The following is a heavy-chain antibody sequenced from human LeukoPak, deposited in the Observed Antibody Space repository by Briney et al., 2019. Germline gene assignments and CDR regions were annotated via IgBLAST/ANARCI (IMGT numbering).Heavy chain of an antibody. D-gene: IGHD1-7*01. CDR2: ISSSGTYI. J-gene: IGHJ4*02. V-gene: IGHV3-21*01. Sequence: GGSLRLSCADSGFTFSSYAMNWVRQAPGKRLEWVSSISSSGTYIYYADSVQGRFTISRDNAKNSLYLQMNSLGAEDTAVYYCARGNGNYRYYFDYWGQGTLVTVSS. CDR3: ARGNGNYRYYFDY. CDR1: GFTFSSYA.